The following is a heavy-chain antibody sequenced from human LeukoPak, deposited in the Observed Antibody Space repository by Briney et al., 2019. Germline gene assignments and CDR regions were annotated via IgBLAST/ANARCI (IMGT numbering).Heavy chain of an antibody. CDR2: IWNDGSQK. CDR1: GFSFSFYG. CDR3: TRWGAGGLTLDY. Sequence: GGSLRLSCATSGFSFSFYGMQWDRQAPGKGLEWVAVIWNDGSQKYYGDSVKGRFTISKDNSRKTVNLQMDSLRAEDTAIYYCTRWGAGGLTLDYWGQGVLVTVSS. J-gene: IGHJ4*02. D-gene: IGHD3-16*01. V-gene: IGHV3-33*01.